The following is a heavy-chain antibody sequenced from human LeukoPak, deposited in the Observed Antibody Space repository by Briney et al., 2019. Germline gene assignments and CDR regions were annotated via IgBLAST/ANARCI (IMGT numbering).Heavy chain of an antibody. CDR2: ISYDGSNK. V-gene: IGHV3-30-3*01. Sequence: GRSLRLSCAASGFTFSSYAMHWVRQAPGKGLEWVAVISYDGSNKYYADSVKGRFTISRDNSKNTLYLQMNSLRAEDTAVYYCAREPNYYGSGNDYWGQGTLVTVSS. CDR1: GFTFSSYA. J-gene: IGHJ4*02. CDR3: AREPNYYGSGNDY. D-gene: IGHD3-10*01.